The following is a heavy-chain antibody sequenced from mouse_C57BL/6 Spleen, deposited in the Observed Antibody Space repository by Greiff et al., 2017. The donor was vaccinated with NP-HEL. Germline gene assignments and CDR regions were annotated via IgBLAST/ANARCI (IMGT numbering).Heavy chain of an antibody. J-gene: IGHJ2*01. CDR3: ASYSNFRWYFDY. D-gene: IGHD2-5*01. V-gene: IGHV1-81*01. Sequence: QVQLQQSGAELARPGASVKLSCKASGYTFTSYGISWVKQRTGQGLEWIGEIYPRSGNTYYNVKFKGKATLTADKSSSTAYMELRSLTSEDSAVYFCASYSNFRWYFDYWGQGTTLTVSS. CDR1: GYTFTSYG. CDR2: IYPRSGNT.